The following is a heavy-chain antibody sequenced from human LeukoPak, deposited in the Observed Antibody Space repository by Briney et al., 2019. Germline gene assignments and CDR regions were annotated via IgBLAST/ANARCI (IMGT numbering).Heavy chain of an antibody. J-gene: IGHJ3*02. CDR3: ARGLEPAATGGAFDI. D-gene: IGHD2-2*01. V-gene: IGHV1-18*01. CDR1: GYTFTSYG. Sequence: ASVKVSCKASGYTFTSYGISWVRRAPGQGLEWMGWISAYNGNTNYAQKLQGRVTMTTDTSTSTAYMELRSLRSDDTAVYYCARGLEPAATGGAFDIWGQGTMVTVSS. CDR2: ISAYNGNT.